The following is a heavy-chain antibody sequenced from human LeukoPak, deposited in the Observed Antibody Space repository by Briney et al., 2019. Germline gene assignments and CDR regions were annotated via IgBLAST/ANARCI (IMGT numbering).Heavy chain of an antibody. Sequence: GGSLRLSCAASGFTFSSHSMNWVRQAPGKGLEWVSSISSSSSYIYYADSVKGRFTISRDNSKNTLYLQMNSLRAEDTAVYYCARLAAAGSGMDVWGQGTTVTVSS. CDR1: GFTFSSHS. D-gene: IGHD6-13*01. V-gene: IGHV3-21*01. CDR2: ISSSSSYI. CDR3: ARLAAAGSGMDV. J-gene: IGHJ6*02.